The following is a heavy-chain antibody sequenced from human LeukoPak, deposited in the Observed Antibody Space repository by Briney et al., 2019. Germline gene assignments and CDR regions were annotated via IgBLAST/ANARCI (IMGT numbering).Heavy chain of an antibody. D-gene: IGHD2-2*02. J-gene: IGHJ5*02. CDR3: ARDLYCSSTSCYTSWFDP. CDR2: INPNSGGT. Sequence: ASAKVSCKAFGYTFTGYYMHWVRQAPGQGLEWMGWINPNSGGTNYAQKFQGRVTMTRDTSISTAYMELSRLRSDDTAVYYCARDLYCSSTSCYTSWFDPWGQGTLVTVSS. V-gene: IGHV1-2*02. CDR1: GYTFTGYY.